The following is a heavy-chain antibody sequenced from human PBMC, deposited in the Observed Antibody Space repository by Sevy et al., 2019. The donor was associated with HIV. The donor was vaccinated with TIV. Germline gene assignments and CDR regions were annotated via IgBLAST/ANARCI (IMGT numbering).Heavy chain of an antibody. CDR2: IYSGGST. J-gene: IGHJ6*02. CDR1: GFTVSSNY. Sequence: GGSLRLSCAASGFTVSSNYMSWVRQAPGKGLEWVSIIYSGGSTYYADSVKGRFTISRDNSKNTLYLQMNSLRAEDTAVYCCARGGYSTSRDYYYGMDVWGQGTTVTVSS. CDR3: ARGGYSTSRDYYYGMDV. V-gene: IGHV3-53*01. D-gene: IGHD6-6*01.